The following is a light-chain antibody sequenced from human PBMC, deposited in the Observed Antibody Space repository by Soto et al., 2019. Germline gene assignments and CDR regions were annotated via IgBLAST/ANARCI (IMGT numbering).Light chain of an antibody. CDR1: QTTSSW. CDR3: QQYNSYPWT. Sequence: DIQMTQSPSSLSASVGDPVTITCRASQTTSSWLAWYQQKPGKAPKFLIYDASSLESGVPSRFSGSGSGTEFTLTISSLQPDDFATYYCQQYNSYPWTFGQGTKVDIK. V-gene: IGKV1-5*01. CDR2: DAS. J-gene: IGKJ1*01.